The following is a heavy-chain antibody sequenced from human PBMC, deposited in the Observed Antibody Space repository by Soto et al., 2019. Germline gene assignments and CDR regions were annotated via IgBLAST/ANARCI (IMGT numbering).Heavy chain of an antibody. D-gene: IGHD5-12*01. CDR2: ISYDGSNK. Sequence: QVQLVESGGGVVQPGRSLRLSCAASGFTFSSYAMHWVRQAPGKGLEWVAVISYDGSNKYYADSVKGRFTISRDNSKNTLYVPMNSLRAEDTAVYYCARTDGWLPRWGQGTLVTVSS. CDR1: GFTFSSYA. CDR3: ARTDGWLPR. J-gene: IGHJ4*02. V-gene: IGHV3-30-3*01.